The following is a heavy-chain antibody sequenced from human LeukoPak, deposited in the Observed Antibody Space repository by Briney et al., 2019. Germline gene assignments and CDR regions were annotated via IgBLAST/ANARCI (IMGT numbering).Heavy chain of an antibody. D-gene: IGHD3-3*01. Sequence: ASVKVSCKASGYTFTGYYMHWVRQAPGQGLEWMGWINPNSGGTNYAQKFQGRVTMTRDTSISTAYMELSRLRSDDTAVYYCARVDFWSGYSTYFDPWGQGTLVTVSS. CDR2: INPNSGGT. V-gene: IGHV1-2*02. CDR1: GYTFTGYY. J-gene: IGHJ5*02. CDR3: ARVDFWSGYSTYFDP.